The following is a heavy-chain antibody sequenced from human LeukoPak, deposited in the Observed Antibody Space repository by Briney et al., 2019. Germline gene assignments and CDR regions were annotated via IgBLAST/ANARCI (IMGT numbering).Heavy chain of an antibody. J-gene: IGHJ6*03. CDR3: ARGFDYSNYYYYYMDV. CDR2: IIPIFGTA. CDR1: GGTYSSYA. D-gene: IGHD4-11*01. V-gene: IGHV1-69*05. Sequence: ASVKVSCKASGGTYSSYAISWVRQAPGQGLEWMGGIIPIFGTANYAQKFQGRVTITTDESTSTAYMELSSLRSEDTAVYYCARGFDYSNYYYYYMDVWGKGTTVNVSS.